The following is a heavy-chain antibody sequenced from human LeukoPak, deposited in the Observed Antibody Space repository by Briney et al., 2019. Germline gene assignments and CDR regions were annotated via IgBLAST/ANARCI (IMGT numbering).Heavy chain of an antibody. CDR3: AKEGSGDAFDI. CDR2: ISWNSGSI. CDR1: GFTFDDYA. V-gene: IGHV3-9*01. Sequence: SGGSLRLSCAASGFTFDDYAMHWVRQAPGKGLEWGSGISWNSGSIGYADSVKGRFTNTRDNAKHSLYLQMNSLRAEDTALYYCAKEGSGDAFDIWGQRTMVTVSS. J-gene: IGHJ3*02. D-gene: IGHD3-10*01.